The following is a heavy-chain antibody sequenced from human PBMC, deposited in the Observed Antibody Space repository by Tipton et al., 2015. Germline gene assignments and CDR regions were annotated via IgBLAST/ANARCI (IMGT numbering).Heavy chain of an antibody. V-gene: IGHV1-18*01. CDR3: ARDHRTHLEPLDS. Sequence: QLVQSGAEVKKPGASVKVSCKASGYTFSNYGITWVRQAPGQGLEWMGWISAYDGDTNYEQNFRDRLTLATDTSTNTAYMELRSLRSDDTAIYFYARDHRTHLEPLDSWGQGTLVTVSS. J-gene: IGHJ4*02. CDR2: ISAYDGDT. D-gene: IGHD1-1*01. CDR1: GYTFSNYG.